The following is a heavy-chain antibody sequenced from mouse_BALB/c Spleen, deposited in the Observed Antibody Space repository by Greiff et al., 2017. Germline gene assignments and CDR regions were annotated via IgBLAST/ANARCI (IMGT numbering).Heavy chain of an antibody. CDR1: GFTFSSYA. J-gene: IGHJ4*01. CDR2: ISSGGST. Sequence: EVKVVESGGGLVKPGGSLKLSCAASGFTFSSYAMSWVRQTPEKRLEWVASISSGGSTYYPDSVKGRFTISRDNARNILYLQMSSLRSEDTAMYYCARKLRLRGYYAMDYWGQGTSVTVSS. V-gene: IGHV5-6-5*01. CDR3: ARKLRLRGYYAMDY. D-gene: IGHD1-2*01.